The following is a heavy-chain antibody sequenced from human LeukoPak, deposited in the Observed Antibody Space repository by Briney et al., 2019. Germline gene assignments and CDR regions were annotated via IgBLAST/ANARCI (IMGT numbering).Heavy chain of an antibody. CDR3: AKVAALYYDILTGYYYYYYYMDV. Sequence: GGSLRLSCAASGFTFSSYAMSWLRQAPGKGLEWLSAISGSGGSTFYADFVKGRFTISRDNAKNTLYLQMNSLRAEDTAVYYCAKVAALYYDILTGYYYYYYYMDVWGKGTTVTVSS. D-gene: IGHD3-9*01. CDR1: GFTFSSYA. CDR2: ISGSGGST. J-gene: IGHJ6*03. V-gene: IGHV3-23*01.